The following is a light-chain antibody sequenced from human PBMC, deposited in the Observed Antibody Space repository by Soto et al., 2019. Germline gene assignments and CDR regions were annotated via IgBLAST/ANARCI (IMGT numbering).Light chain of an antibody. CDR2: DAS. CDR3: QHYNSYSEA. CDR1: QSISSW. J-gene: IGKJ1*01. Sequence: DTPTTQYPSTLSASVGDRVTIPCRASQSISSWLAWYQQKPGKAPKLLIYDASSLESGVPSRFSGSGSGTEFTLTISSLQPDDFATYYCQHYNSYSEAFGQGTKVDIK. V-gene: IGKV1-5*01.